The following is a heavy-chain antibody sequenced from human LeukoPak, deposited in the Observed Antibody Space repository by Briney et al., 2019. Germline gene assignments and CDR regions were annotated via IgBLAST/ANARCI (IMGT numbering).Heavy chain of an antibody. CDR2: ISGSGGST. D-gene: IGHD4-11*01. J-gene: IGHJ3*02. Sequence: GGSLRLSCAASGFTFSSYAMSWVRQAPGKGLEWVSAISGSGGSTYYADSVKGRFTISRDNSKNTLYLQMNSLKTEDTAVYYCTTSEYDYDAFDIWGQGTMVTVSS. CDR3: TTSEYDYDAFDI. CDR1: GFTFSSYA. V-gene: IGHV3-23*01.